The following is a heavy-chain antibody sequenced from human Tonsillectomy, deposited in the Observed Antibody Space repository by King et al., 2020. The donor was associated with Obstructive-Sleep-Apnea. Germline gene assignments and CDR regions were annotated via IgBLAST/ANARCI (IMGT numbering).Heavy chain of an antibody. Sequence: VQLQESGPGLVKPSETLSLTCTVSGGSISSYYWSWIRQPPGKGLEWIGYIYYSGSTNYNPSLKSRVTISVDTSKNQFSLKLSSVTAADTAVYYCARRVRDCSSTSCLPYGMDVWGQGTTVTVSS. D-gene: IGHD2-2*01. CDR1: GGSISSYY. V-gene: IGHV4-59*08. J-gene: IGHJ6*02. CDR3: ARRVRDCSSTSCLPYGMDV. CDR2: IYYSGST.